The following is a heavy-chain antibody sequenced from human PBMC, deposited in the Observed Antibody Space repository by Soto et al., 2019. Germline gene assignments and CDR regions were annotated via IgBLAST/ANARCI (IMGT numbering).Heavy chain of an antibody. J-gene: IGHJ4*02. V-gene: IGHV1-18*01. CDR2: ISAYNGNT. D-gene: IGHD3-22*01. CDR1: GYTFTSYV. CDR3: ARDLGSGAYYYDSSGYFDY. Sequence: ASVKVSCKASGYTFTSYVISWVRQAPGQGVEWMGWISAYNGNTNYAQKLQGRVTMTTDTSTSTVYMELSSLRSEDTAVYYCARDLGSGAYYYDSSGYFDYWGQGTLVTVSS.